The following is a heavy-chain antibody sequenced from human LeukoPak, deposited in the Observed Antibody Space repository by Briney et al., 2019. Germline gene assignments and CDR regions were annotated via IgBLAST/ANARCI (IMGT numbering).Heavy chain of an antibody. CDR3: ARAVVVPAASRQTHVPNYYYYGMDV. D-gene: IGHD2-2*01. V-gene: IGHV1-18*01. Sequence: ASVKVSCKASGYTFTSYGISWVRQAPGQGLEWMGWISAYNGNTNYAQKLQGRVTMTTDTSTSTAYMELRSLRSGDTAVYYCARAVVVPAASRQTHVPNYYYYGMDVWGQGTTVTVSS. J-gene: IGHJ6*02. CDR2: ISAYNGNT. CDR1: GYTFTSYG.